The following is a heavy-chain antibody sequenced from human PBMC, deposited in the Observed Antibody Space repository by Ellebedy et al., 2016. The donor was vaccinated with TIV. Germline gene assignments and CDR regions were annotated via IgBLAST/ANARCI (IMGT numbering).Heavy chain of an antibody. CDR3: ASAPNQDFYDY. Sequence: MPSETLSLTCTVSGGSISSSSYYWSWIRQPPGKGLQWIGFSYYTGSTNYNPTLKSRVTISVDTSKNQVSLRLSSVTAADTAVYYCASAPNQDFYDYWGQGTLVTVSS. CDR1: GGSISSSSYY. J-gene: IGHJ4*02. V-gene: IGHV4-61*01. CDR2: SYYTGST.